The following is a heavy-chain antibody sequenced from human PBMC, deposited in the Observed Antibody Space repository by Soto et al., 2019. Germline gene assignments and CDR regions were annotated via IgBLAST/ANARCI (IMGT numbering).Heavy chain of an antibody. CDR3: AREYCTNGVCKFDY. CDR2: INPNSGGT. V-gene: IGHV1-2*04. Sequence: ASVKVSCKVSGYTLTELSMHWVRQAPGKGLEWMGWINPNSGGTNYAQKFQGWVTMTRDTSISTAYMELSRLRSDDTAVYYCAREYCTNGVCKFDYWGQGTLVTVSS. D-gene: IGHD2-8*01. J-gene: IGHJ4*02. CDR1: GYTLTELS.